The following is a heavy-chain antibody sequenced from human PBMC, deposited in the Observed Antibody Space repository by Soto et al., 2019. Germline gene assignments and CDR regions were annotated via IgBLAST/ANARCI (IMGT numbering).Heavy chain of an antibody. D-gene: IGHD3-10*01. J-gene: IGHJ5*02. CDR1: GGTFSSYA. CDR2: IIPIFGTA. V-gene: IGHV1-69*13. CDR3: ARAPSKVLYWFDP. Sequence: SVKVSCKASGGTFSSYAISWVRQAPGQGLEWMGGIIPIFGTANYAQKFQGRVTITADESTSTAHMELSSLRSEDTAVYYCARAPSKVLYWFDPWGQGTLVTVSS.